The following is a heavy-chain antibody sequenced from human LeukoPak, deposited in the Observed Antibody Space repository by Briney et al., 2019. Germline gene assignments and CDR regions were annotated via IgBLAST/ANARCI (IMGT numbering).Heavy chain of an antibody. V-gene: IGHV4-31*03. CDR3: ARGPGSAWYYYYGMDV. Sequence: PSETLSLTCTVSGGSISSGGYYWSWIRQHPGKGLEWIGYIYYSGSTYYNPSLKSRVTISVDTSKNQFSLKLSSVTAADTAVYYCARGPGSAWYYYYGMDVWGQGTTVTVSS. CDR1: GGSISSGGYY. J-gene: IGHJ6*02. D-gene: IGHD6-19*01. CDR2: IYYSGST.